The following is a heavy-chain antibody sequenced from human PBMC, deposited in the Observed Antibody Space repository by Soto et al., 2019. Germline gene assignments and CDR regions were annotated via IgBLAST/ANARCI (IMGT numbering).Heavy chain of an antibody. CDR1: GFTFSSYG. J-gene: IGHJ4*02. D-gene: IGHD6-19*01. CDR3: AKVGDSSGWTPFDY. CDR2: ISYDGSNK. Sequence: GGSLRLSCAASGFTFSSYGMHWVRQAPGKGLEWVAVISYDGSNKYYADSVKGRFTISRDNSKNTLYLQMNSLRAEDTAVYYCAKVGDSSGWTPFDYWGQGT. V-gene: IGHV3-30*18.